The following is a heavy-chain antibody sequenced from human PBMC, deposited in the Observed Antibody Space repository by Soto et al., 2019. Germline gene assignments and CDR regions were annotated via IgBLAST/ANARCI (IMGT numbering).Heavy chain of an antibody. Sequence: SETLSLTCTVSGGSISSHTYYWGWIRQPPGKGLEWIASISYSGSTYYNTSLSSRVTISVDTSKNQFYLSLNSVTAADTAVYYCVRFWPPPDYGILTTYSDAFDHWGQGTLVTVSS. CDR3: VRFWPPPDYGILTTYSDAFDH. D-gene: IGHD3-9*01. J-gene: IGHJ4*02. CDR2: ISYSGST. V-gene: IGHV4-39*01. CDR1: GGSISSHTYY.